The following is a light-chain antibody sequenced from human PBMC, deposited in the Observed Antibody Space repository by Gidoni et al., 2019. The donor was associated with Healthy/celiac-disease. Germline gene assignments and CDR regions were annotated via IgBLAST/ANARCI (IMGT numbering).Light chain of an antibody. Sequence: QSVLTQPHSASGAPGQRVTIPCTGSSPNIGAGYDVHWYQQLPGTAPKLLIPGKSNRPSGVPDRFSGSKSGTSASLAITGLQAEDEADYYCQSYDSSLSGSYVVFGGGTKLTVL. CDR1: SPNIGAGYD. V-gene: IGLV1-40*01. CDR3: QSYDSSLSGSYVV. J-gene: IGLJ2*01. CDR2: GKS.